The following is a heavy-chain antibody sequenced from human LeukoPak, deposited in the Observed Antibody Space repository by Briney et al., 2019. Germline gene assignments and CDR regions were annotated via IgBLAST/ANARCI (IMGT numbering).Heavy chain of an antibody. CDR2: IQYDESTK. Sequence: GGSLRLSCAASGFTFSSYDMHWVRQAPGKGLEWVAFIQYDESTKYYADSLKGRLTISRDNSKNTLYLQMNSLRPEDTAAYFCAKARSGVSWAFDIWGQGTMVTVS. J-gene: IGHJ3*02. V-gene: IGHV3-30*02. CDR3: AKARSGVSWAFDI. D-gene: IGHD3-10*01. CDR1: GFTFSSYD.